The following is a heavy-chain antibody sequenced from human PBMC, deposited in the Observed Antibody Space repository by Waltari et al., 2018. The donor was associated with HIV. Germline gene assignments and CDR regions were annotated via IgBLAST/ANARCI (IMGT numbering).Heavy chain of an antibody. D-gene: IGHD6-13*01. Sequence: EVQLVESGGGLVKPGGSLRLSCAASGFTFSSYSMNWVRQAPGKGLEWVSSISSSSSYIYYADSVKGRFTIPRDNAKNSLYLQRNSLRAEDTAVYYCARGLGIAAAPGRFDPWGQGTLVTVSS. CDR3: ARGLGIAAAPGRFDP. CDR1: GFTFSSYS. V-gene: IGHV3-21*01. CDR2: ISSSSSYI. J-gene: IGHJ5*02.